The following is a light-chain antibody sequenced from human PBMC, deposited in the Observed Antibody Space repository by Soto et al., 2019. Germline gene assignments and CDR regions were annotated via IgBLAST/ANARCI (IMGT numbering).Light chain of an antibody. V-gene: IGKV1-39*01. J-gene: IGKJ1*01. Sequence: DIQMTQSPSSLSASVGDRVTITCRASQSISSYLNWYQQKPGIAPKLLIYAASSLQSGVPSRFSGSGSGTDFTLTISSLQPEDFATYYCQQSYSTLWTFGQGTKVEIK. CDR2: AAS. CDR3: QQSYSTLWT. CDR1: QSISSY.